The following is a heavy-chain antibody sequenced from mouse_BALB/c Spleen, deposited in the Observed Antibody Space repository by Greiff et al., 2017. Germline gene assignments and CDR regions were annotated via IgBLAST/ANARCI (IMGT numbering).Heavy chain of an antibody. CDR3: TRGTRIPRAMDY. V-gene: IGHV1-69*02. CDR1: GYTFTSYW. J-gene: IGHJ4*01. D-gene: IGHD2-13*01. CDR2: IYPSDSYT. Sequence: QVQLQQPGAELVRPGASVKLSCKASGYTFTSYWINWVKQRPGQGLEWIGNIYPSDSYTNYNQKFKDKATLTVDKSSSTAYMQLSSPTSEDSAVYYCTRGTRIPRAMDYWGQGTSVTVSS.